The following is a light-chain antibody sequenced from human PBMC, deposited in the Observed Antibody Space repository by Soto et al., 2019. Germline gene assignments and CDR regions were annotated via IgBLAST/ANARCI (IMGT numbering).Light chain of an antibody. Sequence: QSVLTHPASVSGSPGQSITISCTGTNSDVGDYNYVSWYQQFPGKAPKLVIYDVNNRPSGISDRFSGSKSGNTASLIISGLQTEDEADYYCCSYTNINTAYVFGTGTKVTVL. CDR2: DVN. J-gene: IGLJ1*01. V-gene: IGLV2-14*03. CDR1: NSDVGDYNY. CDR3: CSYTNINTAYV.